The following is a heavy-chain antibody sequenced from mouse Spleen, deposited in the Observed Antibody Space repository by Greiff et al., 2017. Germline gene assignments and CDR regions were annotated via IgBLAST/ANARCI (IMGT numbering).Heavy chain of an antibody. Sequence: EVKLVESGGGLVKPGGSLKLSCAASGFTFRSYTMSWVRQTPEKRLAWVATISGGGGNTYYPDSVKGRFTISRDNAKYTLYLQMSRLRSEDTALYYCASLDSSGYPAWFAYWGQGTLVTVSA. D-gene: IGHD3-2*02. V-gene: IGHV5-9*01. CDR1: GFTFRSYT. CDR3: ASLDSSGYPAWFAY. J-gene: IGHJ3*01. CDR2: ISGGGGNT.